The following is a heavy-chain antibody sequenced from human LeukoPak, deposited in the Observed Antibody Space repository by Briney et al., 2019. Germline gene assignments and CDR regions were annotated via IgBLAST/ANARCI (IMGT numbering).Heavy chain of an antibody. CDR1: GFTFCNAW. D-gene: IGHD3-22*01. V-gene: IGHV3-15*01. Sequence: GGSLRLSCAASGFTFCNAWMSWVRQAPGKGLEWVGRIKSKTDGGTTDYAAPVKGRFTISRDDSKNTLYLQMNSLKTEDTAVYYCTTDPFYYYDSSGYLEYFHHWGQGTLVTVSS. CDR3: TTDPFYYYDSSGYLEYFHH. CDR2: IKSKTDGGTT. J-gene: IGHJ1*01.